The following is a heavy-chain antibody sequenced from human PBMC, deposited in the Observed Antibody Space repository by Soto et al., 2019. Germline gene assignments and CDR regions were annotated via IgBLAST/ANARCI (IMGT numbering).Heavy chain of an antibody. CDR3: VRDRSGSYLEGFDY. CDR1: GFTFSSDW. Sequence: EVQLVESGGGLVHLGGSRRLSCAASGFTFSSDWMTWVRQAPGKGLEWVANIKNDGSEKYYVDSVKGRSTISRDNARNSVFLEIKRLRADDTAVYSCVRDRSGSYLEGFDYWGQRTLVTVSS. J-gene: IGHJ4*02. V-gene: IGHV3-7*01. D-gene: IGHD1-26*01. CDR2: IKNDGSEK.